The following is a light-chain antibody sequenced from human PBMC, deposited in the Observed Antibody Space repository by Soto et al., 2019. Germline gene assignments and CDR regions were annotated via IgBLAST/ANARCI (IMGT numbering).Light chain of an antibody. V-gene: IGKV1-5*01. CDR1: QSISTW. Sequence: DIQMTQSPPTLSASVGDRVSITCRASQSISTWLAWYQQKPGKAPKLLIYGASTLESGVPSRFSGSGSGTEFTLTISSLQPDDFATYYCQQYNSYPWTFGQGTKVDI. CDR3: QQYNSYPWT. CDR2: GAS. J-gene: IGKJ1*01.